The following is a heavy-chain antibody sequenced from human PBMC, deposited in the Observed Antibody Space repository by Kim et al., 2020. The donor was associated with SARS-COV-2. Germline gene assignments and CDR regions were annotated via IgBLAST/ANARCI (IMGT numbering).Heavy chain of an antibody. CDR2: ISDSGDST. Sequence: GGSLRLSCAASGFTFTNYGMTWVRQAAGKGLEWVSSISDSGDSTYYADSVKGRLTISRDNSKNTLYLQMSSLRAEDTALYFCAKYGRRSHCSGTRCYGDYNYYGLDVWGQGTTVSVSS. J-gene: IGHJ6*02. V-gene: IGHV3-23*01. CDR3: AKYGRRSHCSGTRCYGDYNYYGLDV. CDR1: GFTFTNYG. D-gene: IGHD2-2*01.